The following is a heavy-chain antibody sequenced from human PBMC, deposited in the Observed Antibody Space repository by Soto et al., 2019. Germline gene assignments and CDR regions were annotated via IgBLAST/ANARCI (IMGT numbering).Heavy chain of an antibody. CDR2: IKQDGSEK. Sequence: GGPLRLSCAASGFTFSNYWMSWVRQAPGKGLEWVANIKQDGSEKYYVDSVKGRFTISRDNAKNSLYLQMNSLRAEDTAVYYCARKGSSGYYPDYWGQGTLVTVSS. D-gene: IGHD3-22*01. CDR1: GFTFSNYW. CDR3: ARKGSSGYYPDY. V-gene: IGHV3-7*01. J-gene: IGHJ4*02.